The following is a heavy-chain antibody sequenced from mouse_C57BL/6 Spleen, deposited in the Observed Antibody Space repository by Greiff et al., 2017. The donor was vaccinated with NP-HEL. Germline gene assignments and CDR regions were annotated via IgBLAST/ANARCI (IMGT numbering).Heavy chain of an antibody. Sequence: VQLQQSGAALVKPGASVKISCKASGYASSSYWMNWVKQRPGKGLEWIGQIYPGDGDTNYNGKFKGKATLTADKSSSTSYMQISSLTSEDSAVYVCAIKDAKGYYFDYWGQGTTRTVSS. CDR1: GYASSSYW. CDR2: IYPGDGDT. J-gene: IGHJ2*01. D-gene: IGHD1-3*01. V-gene: IGHV1-80*01. CDR3: AIKDAKGYYFDY.